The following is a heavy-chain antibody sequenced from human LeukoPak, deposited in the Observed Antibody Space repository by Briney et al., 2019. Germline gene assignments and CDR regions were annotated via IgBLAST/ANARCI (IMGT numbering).Heavy chain of an antibody. D-gene: IGHD3-10*01. CDR3: ATELRILSWGVDAFDI. V-gene: IGHV3-30*04. CDR1: GFNFNSYA. CDR2: ISYDGSKT. J-gene: IGHJ3*02. Sequence: PGRSLRLSCAASGFNFNSYAVHWVRQAPGKGPEWVAFISYDGSKTYHADSVKGRFTISRDTSKTTLYLQMNSLRAEDTAVYYCATELRILSWGVDAFDIWGQGTMVTVCS.